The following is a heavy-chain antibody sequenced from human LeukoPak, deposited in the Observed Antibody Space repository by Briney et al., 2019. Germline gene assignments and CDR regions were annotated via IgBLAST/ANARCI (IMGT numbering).Heavy chain of an antibody. CDR2: IYTSGST. V-gene: IGHV4-4*07. CDR1: GDSISSYY. Sequence: SETLSLTCTVSGDSISSYYWSWIRQPAGKGLEWIGRIYTSGSTNYNPSLKSRVTMSVDTSKNQFSLKLSSVTAADTAVYYCARDFPAPYYYYYYMDVRGKGTTVTVSS. J-gene: IGHJ6*03. CDR3: ARDFPAPYYYYYYMDV.